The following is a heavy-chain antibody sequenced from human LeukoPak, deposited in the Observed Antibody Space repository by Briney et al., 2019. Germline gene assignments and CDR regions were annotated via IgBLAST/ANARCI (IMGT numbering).Heavy chain of an antibody. CDR1: GGSFSGYY. CDR2: INHSGST. CDR3: ARRITTTIIVTEAFDI. V-gene: IGHV4-34*01. Sequence: SETLSLTCAVYGGSFSGYYWSWIRQPPGKGLEWIGEINHSGSTNYNPSLKSRVTISVDTSKNQFSLKLSSVTAADTAVYYCARRITTTIIVTEAFDIWGQGTMVTVSS. D-gene: IGHD3-22*01. J-gene: IGHJ3*02.